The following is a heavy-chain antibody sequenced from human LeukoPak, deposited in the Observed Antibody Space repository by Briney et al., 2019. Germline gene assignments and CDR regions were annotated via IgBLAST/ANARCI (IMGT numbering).Heavy chain of an antibody. Sequence: GGSLRLSCAASGFTFSSYAMHWVRQAPGKGLEYVSAISSYGGSTYYANSVKGRFTISRDNSKNTLYLQMGSLRAEDMAVYYCARGDYYDSSGYYYDYWAQGTLVTVS. D-gene: IGHD3-22*01. CDR2: ISSYGGST. CDR1: GFTFSSYA. J-gene: IGHJ4*02. CDR3: ARGDYYDSSGYYYDY. V-gene: IGHV3-64*01.